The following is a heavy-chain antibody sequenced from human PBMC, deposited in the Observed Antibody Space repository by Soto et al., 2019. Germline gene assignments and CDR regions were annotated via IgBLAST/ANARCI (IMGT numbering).Heavy chain of an antibody. CDR3: ARAEGRSGVSMLGVLFDP. J-gene: IGHJ5*02. CDR1: GGSISRGGYS. CDR2: IYHSGST. V-gene: IGHV4-30-2*01. D-gene: IGHD3-10*01. Sequence: PSETLSLTCAVSGGSISRGGYSWIWIRQPPGKGLEWIGYIYHSGSTYYNPSLKSRVTISVDRSKNQFSLKLSSVTAADTAVYYCARAEGRSGVSMLGVLFDPWGQGTLVTVSS.